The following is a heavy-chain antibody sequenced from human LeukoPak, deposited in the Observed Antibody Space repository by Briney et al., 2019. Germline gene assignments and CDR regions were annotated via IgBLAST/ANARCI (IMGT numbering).Heavy chain of an antibody. CDR2: IYYSGTT. J-gene: IGHJ3*01. Sequence: SETLSLTCTVYGGSITNYYWSWIRQPPGKGLEWIGYIYYSGTTKYNPSLQSRVTISVDTPKNELSLKLSSVTATDTAVYYCAYKRNRIIDTFDVWGQGTLVTVSS. CDR1: GGSITNYY. CDR3: AYKRNRIIDTFDV. D-gene: IGHD1-1*01. V-gene: IGHV4-59*08.